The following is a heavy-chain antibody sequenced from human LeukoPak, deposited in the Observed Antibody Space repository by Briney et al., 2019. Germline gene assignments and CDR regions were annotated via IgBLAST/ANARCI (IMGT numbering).Heavy chain of an antibody. CDR3: ASQYYDSSGSLGFDY. D-gene: IGHD3-22*01. Sequence: SVKVSCKASGGTFSSYAISWVRQAPGQGLEWMGGIIPIFGTANYAQKFQGRVTITADESTSTAYMELSSLRSEDTAVYYCASQYYDSSGSLGFDYWGQGTLVTVSS. CDR1: GGTFSSYA. J-gene: IGHJ4*02. CDR2: IIPIFGTA. V-gene: IGHV1-69*13.